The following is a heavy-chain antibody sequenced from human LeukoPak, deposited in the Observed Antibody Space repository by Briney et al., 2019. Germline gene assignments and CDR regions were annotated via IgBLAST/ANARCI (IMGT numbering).Heavy chain of an antibody. J-gene: IGHJ4*02. Sequence: GGSLRLSCAAPGFTFSSYAMSWVRQAPGEGLGGGSAISGSGGSTYYADSVKGRFTISRDNSKNTLYLQMNSLRAEDTAVYYCAKGAVAGNQKPGGYWGQGTLVTVSS. CDR1: GFTFSSYA. V-gene: IGHV3-23*01. CDR2: ISGSGGST. CDR3: AKGAVAGNQKPGGY. D-gene: IGHD6-19*01.